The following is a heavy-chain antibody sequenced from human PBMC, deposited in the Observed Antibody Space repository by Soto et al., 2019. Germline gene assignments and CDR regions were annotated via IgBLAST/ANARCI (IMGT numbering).Heavy chain of an antibody. CDR1: GSSISSSGYY. J-gene: IGHJ4*02. V-gene: IGHV4-39*01. CDR3: AILPSLHGFAY. Sequence: SETLSLTCTVSGSSISSSGYYWGWIRQPPGRGLEWIGSLYYNVGTYYNPSLKSRVTISADTSANQFSLMVNSVPASDTFIFYWAILPSLHGFAYWGQGTLVPVSS. D-gene: IGHD3-10*01. CDR2: LYYNVGT.